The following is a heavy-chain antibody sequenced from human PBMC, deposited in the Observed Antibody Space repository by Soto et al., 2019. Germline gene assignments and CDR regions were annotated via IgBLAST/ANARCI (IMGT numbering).Heavy chain of an antibody. CDR1: GYTFTSYD. V-gene: IGHV1-8*01. Sequence: QVQLVQSGAEVKKPGASVKVSCKASGYTFTSYDINWVRQATGQGLEWMGWMNPNSGNTGYAQKFQGRVTMTRNTSKSTAYMELSSLRSEDTAVYYCARLGYSYGHEYYYGMDVWGQGTTVTVSS. D-gene: IGHD5-18*01. CDR2: MNPNSGNT. CDR3: ARLGYSYGHEYYYGMDV. J-gene: IGHJ6*02.